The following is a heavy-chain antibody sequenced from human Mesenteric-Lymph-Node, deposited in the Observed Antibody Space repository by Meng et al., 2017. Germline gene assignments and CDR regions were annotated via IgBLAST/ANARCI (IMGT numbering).Heavy chain of an antibody. Sequence: ASVKVSCKASGYTFTGYYMHWVRQAPGQGLEWMGRINPNSGATNYAQKFQGRVTMTRDTSINTAYMELSTLRSDDTAVYYCARGRSFYGSGNYLNYWGQGTLVTVSS. CDR2: INPNSGAT. CDR3: ARGRSFYGSGNYLNY. J-gene: IGHJ4*02. V-gene: IGHV1-2*06. D-gene: IGHD3-10*01. CDR1: GYTFTGYY.